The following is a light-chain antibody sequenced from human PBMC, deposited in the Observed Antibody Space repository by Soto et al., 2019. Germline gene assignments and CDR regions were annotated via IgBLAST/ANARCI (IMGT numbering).Light chain of an antibody. Sequence: QSALTQPASVSGSPGQSITISCTGTSIDVGSYNLVSGYQQHPGKAPKLMIYEDSKRPSGVSNRFSGSKSGNTASLTISGLQAEDDADYYCCSYAGSSTSVFGTGTKLTVL. V-gene: IGLV2-23*01. CDR3: CSYAGSSTSV. CDR2: EDS. J-gene: IGLJ1*01. CDR1: SIDVGSYNL.